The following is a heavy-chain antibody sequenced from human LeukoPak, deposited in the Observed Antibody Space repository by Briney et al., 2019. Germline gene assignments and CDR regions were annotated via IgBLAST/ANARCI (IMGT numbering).Heavy chain of an antibody. CDR1: GFTFGSYA. D-gene: IGHD7-27*01. V-gene: IGHV3-23*01. CDR2: ISGRGGST. Sequence: PGGSLRLSCAASGFTFGSYAMSWVRQAPGKGLEWVSYISGRGGSTFYADSVKGRFTISRDNSKNTLYLQMNSLRAEDTAVYYCASGTGDALHFDYWGQGTLVTVSS. CDR3: ASGTGDALHFDY. J-gene: IGHJ4*02.